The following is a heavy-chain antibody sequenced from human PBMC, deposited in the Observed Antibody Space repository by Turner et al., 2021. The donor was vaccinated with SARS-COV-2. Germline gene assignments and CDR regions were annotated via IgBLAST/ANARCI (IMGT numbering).Heavy chain of an antibody. CDR3: AGNYGDSEDDY. Sequence: VQLVQSGAEVKKPGSSVTVSCKAYGGTFSSYAISWVRQAPGQGLEWMGGIIPIFVTANYAQKLQGRVTITADASTSTAYMELSSLRSEDTAVYYCAGNYGDSEDDYWGQGTLVTVSS. J-gene: IGHJ4*02. CDR1: GGTFSSYA. D-gene: IGHD4-17*01. CDR2: IIPIFVTA. V-gene: IGHV1-69*01.